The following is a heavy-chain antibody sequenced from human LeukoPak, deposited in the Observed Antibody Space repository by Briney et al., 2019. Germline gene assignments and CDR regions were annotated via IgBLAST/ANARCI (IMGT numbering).Heavy chain of an antibody. CDR2: ISSSSSYI. CDR1: GFTFSSYS. J-gene: IGHJ3*02. Sequence: GGSLRLSCAASGFTFSSYSMNWVRQAPGNGLEWVSSISSSSSYIYYADSVKGRFTISRDNAKNSLYLQMNSLRAEDTAGYYCARPLTTVAYGDDAFDIWGQGTMVTVSS. CDR3: ARPLTTVAYGDDAFDI. D-gene: IGHD4-23*01. V-gene: IGHV3-21*01.